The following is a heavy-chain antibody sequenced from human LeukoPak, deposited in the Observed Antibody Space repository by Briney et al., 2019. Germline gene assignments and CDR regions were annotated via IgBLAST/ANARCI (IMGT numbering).Heavy chain of an antibody. V-gene: IGHV4-61*01. CDR2: ISYSGST. D-gene: IGHD3/OR15-3a*01. CDR1: GGSLSSSSYY. Sequence: PSETLSLTCTVSGGSLSSSSYYWGWIRQPPGKGLEWIGYISYSGSTNYNPSLKSRVTISVDTSKNQFSLKLSSVTAADTAVYYCARGLNFGWFDPWGQGTLVTVSS. CDR3: ARGLNFGWFDP. J-gene: IGHJ5*02.